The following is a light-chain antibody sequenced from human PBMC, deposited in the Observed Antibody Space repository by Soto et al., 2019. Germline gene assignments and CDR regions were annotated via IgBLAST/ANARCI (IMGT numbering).Light chain of an antibody. CDR2: DVS. CDR1: SSDVGGYNY. J-gene: IGLJ3*02. V-gene: IGLV2-14*01. Sequence: QSALTQPASVSGSPGQSITISCTGTSSDVGGYNYVSWYQQHPGKAPKLMIYDVSHRPSGVSTRFSGSKSGNTASLTISGLQGEYEEDYDFSSYTRSSTRVFRGASWLTVL. CDR3: SSYTRSSTRV.